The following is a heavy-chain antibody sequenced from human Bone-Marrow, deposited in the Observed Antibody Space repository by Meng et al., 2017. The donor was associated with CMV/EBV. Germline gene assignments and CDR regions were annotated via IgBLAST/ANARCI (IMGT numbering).Heavy chain of an antibody. CDR3: ARDKGSRITIFGVVSQSFLVYYFDY. CDR2: INHSGST. V-gene: IGHV4-34*01. J-gene: IGHJ4*02. Sequence: GSLRLSCAVYGGSFSGYYWSWIRQPPGKGLEWIGEINHSGSTNYNPSLKSRVTISVDTSKNQFSLKLSSVTAADTAVYYCARDKGSRITIFGVVSQSFLVYYFDYWGQGTLVTVSS. CDR1: GGSFSGYY. D-gene: IGHD3-3*01.